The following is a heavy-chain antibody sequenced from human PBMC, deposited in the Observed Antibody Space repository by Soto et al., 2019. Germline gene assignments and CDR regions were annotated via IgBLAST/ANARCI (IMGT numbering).Heavy chain of an antibody. CDR3: ARQVGGSGSYYMARRFDP. D-gene: IGHD3-10*01. Sequence: GESLKISCKGSGYSFTSYWIGWVRQMPGKGLEWMGIIYPGDSDTRYSPSFQGQVTISADKSISTAYLQWSSLKASDTAMYCCARQVGGSGSYYMARRFDPWGQGTLVTVSS. CDR1: GYSFTSYW. J-gene: IGHJ5*02. V-gene: IGHV5-51*01. CDR2: IYPGDSDT.